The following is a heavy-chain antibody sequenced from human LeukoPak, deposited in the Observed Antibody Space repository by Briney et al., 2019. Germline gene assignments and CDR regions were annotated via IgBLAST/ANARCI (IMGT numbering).Heavy chain of an antibody. V-gene: IGHV3-13*01. D-gene: IGHD4-17*01. Sequence: GGSLRLSCVASGFTFSGYDMHWVRQAPGKGLEWVSHIGTGVDTHFSDSVKGRFAISRENAKNSLYLQINCLRAEDTAIYYCARDRKADYGRNDDAFDLWGHGTVVTVSS. J-gene: IGHJ3*01. CDR3: ARDRKADYGRNDDAFDL. CDR1: GFTFSGYD. CDR2: IGTGVDT.